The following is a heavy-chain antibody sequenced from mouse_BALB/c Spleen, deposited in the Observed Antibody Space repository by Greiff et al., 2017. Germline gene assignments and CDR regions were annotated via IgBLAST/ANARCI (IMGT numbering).Heavy chain of an antibody. CDR1: GFTFSNYW. CDR2: IRLKSNNYAT. Sequence: EVKLVESGGGLVQPGGSMKLSCVASGFTFSNYWMNWVRQSPEKGLEWVAEIRLKSNNYATHYAESVKGRFTISRDDSKSSVYLQMNNLRAEDTGIYYCTGGYGYFDVWGAGTTVTVSS. J-gene: IGHJ1*01. CDR3: TGGYGYFDV. V-gene: IGHV6-6*02.